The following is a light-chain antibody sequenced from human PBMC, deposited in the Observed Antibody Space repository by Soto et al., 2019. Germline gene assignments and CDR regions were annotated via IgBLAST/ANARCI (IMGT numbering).Light chain of an antibody. V-gene: IGKV1-9*01. J-gene: IGKJ4*01. CDR3: QYLNSFPLT. CDR1: QGIRNY. CDR2: LAS. Sequence: IHLTQSPSSLSASVGDRVTITCRASQGIRNYLAWYQQKPGKAPNLLIYLASTLQGGVPSRFSGSGSGTDFSLTISSLQPEDVATYYCQYLNSFPLTFGGVTKVDI.